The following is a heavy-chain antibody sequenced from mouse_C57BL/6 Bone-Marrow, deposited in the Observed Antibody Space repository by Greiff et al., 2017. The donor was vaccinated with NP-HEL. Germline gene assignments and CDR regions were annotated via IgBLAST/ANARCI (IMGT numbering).Heavy chain of an antibody. CDR3: AILYDYGYFDV. D-gene: IGHD2-3*01. J-gene: IGHJ1*03. Sequence: EVQRVESGGGLVKPGGSLKLSCAASGFTFSSYTMSWVRQTPEKRLEWVATISGGGGNTYYPDSVKGRFTISRDNAKNTLYLQMSSLRSEDTALYYCAILYDYGYFDVWGTGTTVTVSS. V-gene: IGHV5-9*01. CDR2: ISGGGGNT. CDR1: GFTFSSYT.